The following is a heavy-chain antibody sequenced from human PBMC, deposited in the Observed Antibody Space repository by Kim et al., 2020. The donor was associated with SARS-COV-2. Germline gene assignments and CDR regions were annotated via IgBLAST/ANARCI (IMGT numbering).Heavy chain of an antibody. CDR2: ISYDGSNK. V-gene: IGHV3-30*18. D-gene: IGHD2-8*01. J-gene: IGHJ3*02. Sequence: GGSLRLSCAASGFTFSSYGMHWVRQAPGKGLEWVAVISYDGSNKYYADSVKGRFTISRDNSKNTLYLQMNSLRAEDTAVYYCAKDVGYCTNGVCLITWFGELHLDQNVAFDIWGQGTMVTVSS. CDR1: GFTFSSYG. CDR3: AKDVGYCTNGVCLITWFGELHLDQNVAFDI.